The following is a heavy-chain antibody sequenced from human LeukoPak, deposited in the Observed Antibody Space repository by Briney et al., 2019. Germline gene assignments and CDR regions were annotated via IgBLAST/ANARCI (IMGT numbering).Heavy chain of an antibody. Sequence: GEYLKISCEGSGYSFTTFWIGWVRQMPGKGLEWVGIIYPDDSNTRYSPSFQGQVTISADKSINTAYLQWSSLKASDTAMYYCARLGEDLAVGVAGYWFVPWGQGTLVTVSS. D-gene: IGHD2-15*01. CDR1: GYSFTTFW. CDR3: ARLGEDLAVGVAGYWFVP. CDR2: IYPDDSNT. V-gene: IGHV5-51*01. J-gene: IGHJ5*02.